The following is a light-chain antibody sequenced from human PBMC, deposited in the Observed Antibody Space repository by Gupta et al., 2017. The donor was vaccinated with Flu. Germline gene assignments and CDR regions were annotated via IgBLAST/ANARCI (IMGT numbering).Light chain of an antibody. CDR3: QQYNNWPPGFT. J-gene: IGKJ3*01. Sequence: RANLTCRASQSVSSNFAWYQQKPSQAPRLIIYGASTRATGIPARFSGSGSGTEFTLTIGSLQSEDFAVYYCQQYNNWPPGFTFGPGTKVDIK. CDR2: GAS. V-gene: IGKV3-15*01. CDR1: QSVSSN.